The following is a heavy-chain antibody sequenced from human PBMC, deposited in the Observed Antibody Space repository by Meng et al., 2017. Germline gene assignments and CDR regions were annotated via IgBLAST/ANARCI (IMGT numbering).Heavy chain of an antibody. D-gene: IGHD5-18*01. CDR1: GGSVSSGSYY. Sequence: QVQRQESGPGLARPSEALSLTCTVSGGSVSSGSYYWSWIRQPPGKGLEWIGYIYYSGSTNYNPSLKSRVTISVDTSKNQFSLKLSSVTAADTAVYYCARADRRVGSYGPNWFDPWGQGTLVTVSS. J-gene: IGHJ5*02. CDR2: IYYSGST. CDR3: ARADRRVGSYGPNWFDP. V-gene: IGHV4-61*01.